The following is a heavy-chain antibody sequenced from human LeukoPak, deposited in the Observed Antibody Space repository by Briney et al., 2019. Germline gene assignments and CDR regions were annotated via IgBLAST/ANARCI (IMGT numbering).Heavy chain of an antibody. CDR2: ISSGSTI. Sequence: GGSLRLSCAASGFTFSSCSMNWVRQAPGKGLEWVSYISSGSTIYYADSVKGRFTISRDNAKNSLYLQMNSLRDEDTAVYYCARRVVFGVVDHWGQGTLVTVSS. CDR1: GFTFSSCS. D-gene: IGHD3-3*01. CDR3: ARRVVFGVVDH. V-gene: IGHV3-48*02. J-gene: IGHJ4*02.